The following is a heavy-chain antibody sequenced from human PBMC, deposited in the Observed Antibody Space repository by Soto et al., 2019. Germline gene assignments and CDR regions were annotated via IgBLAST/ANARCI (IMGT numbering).Heavy chain of an antibody. Sequence: SETLSLTCAVYGGSFSGYYWSWIRQPPGKGLEWIGEINHSGSTNYNPSLKSRVTISVDTSKNQFSLKLSSVTAADTAVYYCARGVLAYFSYYYYGMDVWGQGTTVTVSS. CDR3: ARGVLAYFSYYYYGMDV. J-gene: IGHJ6*02. V-gene: IGHV4-34*01. CDR2: INHSGST. D-gene: IGHD3-10*01. CDR1: GGSFSGYY.